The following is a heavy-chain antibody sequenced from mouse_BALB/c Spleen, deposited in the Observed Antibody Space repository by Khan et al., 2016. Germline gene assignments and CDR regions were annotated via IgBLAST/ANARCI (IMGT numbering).Heavy chain of an antibody. J-gene: IGHJ2*01. CDR3: ARDYYGSSYFDY. V-gene: IGHV3-2*02. CDR1: GYSITSDYA. D-gene: IGHD1-1*01. Sequence: EVQLQESGPGLVKPSQSLSLTCTVTGYSITSDYAWNWIRQFPGNKLEWMGYISYSGSTSYNPSLKSRIPITRDTSKNQFFLQLNSVTTEDTATXYCARDYYGSSYFDYWGKGTTLTVSS. CDR2: ISYSGST.